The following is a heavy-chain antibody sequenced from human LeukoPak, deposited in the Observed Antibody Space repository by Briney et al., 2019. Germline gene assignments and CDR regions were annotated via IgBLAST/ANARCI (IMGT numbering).Heavy chain of an antibody. J-gene: IGHJ5*02. Sequence: ASVKVSCKASGYTFTGYYMHWVRQAPGQGLEWMGWINPNSGGTNYVQKFQGRVTMTRDTSISTAYMELSRLRSDDTAVYYCARAGIVVVHYEDWEWFDPWGQGTLVTVSS. CDR2: INPNSGGT. D-gene: IGHD2-2*01. CDR3: ARAGIVVVHYEDWEWFDP. V-gene: IGHV1-2*02. CDR1: GYTFTGYY.